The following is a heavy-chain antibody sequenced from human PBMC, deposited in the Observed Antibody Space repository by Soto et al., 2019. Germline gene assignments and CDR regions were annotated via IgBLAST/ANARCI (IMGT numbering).Heavy chain of an antibody. CDR1: GYTFISYA. Sequence: ASVKVSCKASGYTFISYAMNWVRQAPGQRLEWMGWINAGNGNTKYSQKFQGRVTITRDTSASTGYMELSSLSSEDTAVYYCARDPGYSYGYNWGQGTLVTVSS. J-gene: IGHJ4*02. D-gene: IGHD5-18*01. CDR3: ARDPGYSYGYN. CDR2: INAGNGNT. V-gene: IGHV1-3*01.